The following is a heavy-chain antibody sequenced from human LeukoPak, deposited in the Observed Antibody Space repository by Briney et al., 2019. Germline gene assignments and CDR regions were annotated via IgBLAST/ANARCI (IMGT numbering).Heavy chain of an antibody. CDR1: GFTFSSYD. CDR3: ARGRVGAFDY. V-gene: IGHV3-13*01. Sequence: GGSLRLSCAASGFTFSSYDMHWVRHATGKGLEWVSAIGTAGDTYYPGSVKGRFTISRENAKNSLYLQMNSLRAGGTAVYYCARGRVGAFDYWGQGTLVTVSS. D-gene: IGHD1-26*01. J-gene: IGHJ4*02. CDR2: IGTAGDT.